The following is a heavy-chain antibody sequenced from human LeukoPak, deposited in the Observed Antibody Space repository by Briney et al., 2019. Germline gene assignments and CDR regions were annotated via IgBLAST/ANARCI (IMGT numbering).Heavy chain of an antibody. J-gene: IGHJ3*02. D-gene: IGHD2-2*01. CDR2: ISSSGSTI. V-gene: IGHV3-11*01. Sequence: GGSLRLSCAASGFTFSDYYMSWIRQAPGKGLEWVSYISSSGSTIYYADSVKGRFTISRDNAKNSLYLQMNSLRAEDTAVYYCATLPGDIVVVPAAPDDAFDIWGQGTMVTVSS. CDR1: GFTFSDYY. CDR3: ATLPGDIVVVPAAPDDAFDI.